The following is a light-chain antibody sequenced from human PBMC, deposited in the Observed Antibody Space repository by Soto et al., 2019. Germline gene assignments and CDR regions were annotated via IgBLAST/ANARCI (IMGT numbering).Light chain of an antibody. V-gene: IGKV3-20*01. CDR2: GAS. CDR3: QQYGSSPRVT. CDR1: QSVSSSY. J-gene: IGKJ5*01. Sequence: EIVLTQSPGTLSLSPGERATLSCRASQSVSSSYLAWYQQKPGQAPRLLIYGASSRATGIPDRFSGSGYGTDFTLTISRLEPEDFGVYYCQQYGSSPRVTFGQGTRLEIK.